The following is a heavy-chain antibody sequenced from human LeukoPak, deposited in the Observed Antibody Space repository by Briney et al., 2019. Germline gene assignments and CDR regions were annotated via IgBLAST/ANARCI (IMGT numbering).Heavy chain of an antibody. V-gene: IGHV3-30*02. Sequence: GGSLRLSWAASGFTFSSYGMHWVRQAPGKGLEWVAFIRYDGSNKYYADSVKGRFTISRDNSKNTLYLQMNSLRAEDTAVYYCAKLLVAAAGFDYWGQGTLVTVSS. J-gene: IGHJ4*02. CDR2: IRYDGSNK. D-gene: IGHD6-13*01. CDR3: AKLLVAAAGFDY. CDR1: GFTFSSYG.